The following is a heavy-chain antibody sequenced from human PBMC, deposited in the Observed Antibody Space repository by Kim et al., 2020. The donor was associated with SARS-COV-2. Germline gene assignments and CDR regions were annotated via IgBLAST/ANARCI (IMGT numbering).Heavy chain of an antibody. V-gene: IGHV1-18*01. D-gene: IGHD1-26*01. CDR3: ARSGTYYFGPDI. CDR2: ISAYNGNT. CDR1: GYTFTSYG. J-gene: IGHJ3*02. Sequence: ASVKVSCKASGYTFTSYGFSWVRQAPGQGLEWMGWISAYNGNTNYAQRLQGRVTMTTDTSTSTAYMELRSLTSDDTAVYYCARSGTYYFGPDIWGQGKRVTVSS.